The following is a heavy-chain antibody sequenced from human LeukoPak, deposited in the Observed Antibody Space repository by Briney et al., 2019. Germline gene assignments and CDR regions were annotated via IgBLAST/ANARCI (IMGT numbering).Heavy chain of an antibody. J-gene: IGHJ4*02. V-gene: IGHV1-18*01. Sequence: GASVKVSCKASGYTFTSYGISWVRQAPGQGLEWMGWISAYNGNTNYAQKLQGRVTMTTDTSTSTAYMELRSLRSDDTAVYYCARTQQWLVLGEFDYWGQGTLVTVSS. CDR2: ISAYNGNT. CDR1: GYTFTSYG. D-gene: IGHD6-19*01. CDR3: ARTQQWLVLGEFDY.